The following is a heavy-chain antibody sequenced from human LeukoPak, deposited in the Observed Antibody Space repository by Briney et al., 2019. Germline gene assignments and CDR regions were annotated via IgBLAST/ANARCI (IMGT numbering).Heavy chain of an antibody. CDR2: FDPEDGET. Sequence: ASVKVSCKVPGYTLTELSMHWVRQAPGKGLEWMGGFDPEDGETIYAQKFQGRVTMTEDTSTDTAYMELSSLRSEDTAVYYCATVVPAAITRAFDIWGQGTMVTVSS. V-gene: IGHV1-24*01. CDR3: ATVVPAAITRAFDI. D-gene: IGHD2-2*01. CDR1: GYTLTELS. J-gene: IGHJ3*02.